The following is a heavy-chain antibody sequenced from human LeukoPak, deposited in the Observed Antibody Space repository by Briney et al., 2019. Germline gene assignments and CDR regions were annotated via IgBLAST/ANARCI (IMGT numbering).Heavy chain of an antibody. CDR1: GGSFSGYY. CDR2: INHSGST. Sequence: SETLSLTCAVYGGSFSGYYWSWIRQPPGKGLEWIGEINHSGSTNYNPSLKSRVTISVDTSKNQFSLKLSSVTAADTAVYYCARDSGGIAAHDDYYYYIDVWGKGTTVTVSS. V-gene: IGHV4-34*01. J-gene: IGHJ6*03. CDR3: ARDSGGIAAHDDYYYYIDV. D-gene: IGHD3-10*01.